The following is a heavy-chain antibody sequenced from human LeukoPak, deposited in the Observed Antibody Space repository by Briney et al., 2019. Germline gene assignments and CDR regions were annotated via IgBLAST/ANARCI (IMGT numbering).Heavy chain of an antibody. J-gene: IGHJ5*02. D-gene: IGHD2-15*01. Sequence: ASVKVSCKASGYTFTSYAMHWVRQAPGQRLEWMGWINAGNGNTKYSQKFQGRVTITRDTSASTAYMELSSLRSEDTAVYYCAREPLDRSGGSDWFDPWGQGTLVTVSS. CDR3: AREPLDRSGGSDWFDP. V-gene: IGHV1-3*01. CDR1: GYTFTSYA. CDR2: INAGNGNT.